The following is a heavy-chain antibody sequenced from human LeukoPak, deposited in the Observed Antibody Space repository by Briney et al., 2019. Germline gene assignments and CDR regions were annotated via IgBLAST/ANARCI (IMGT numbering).Heavy chain of an antibody. CDR3: ARALRSHDAFDI. CDR2: ISYDGSNK. CDR1: GFTFSSYG. J-gene: IGHJ3*02. Sequence: GGSLRLSCAASGFTFSSYGMHWVRQAPGKGLEWVAVISYDGSNKYYADSVKGRFTISRDNSKNTLYLKMNSLSAEDTAVYFCARALRSHDAFDIWGQGTMVTVSS. V-gene: IGHV3-30*03.